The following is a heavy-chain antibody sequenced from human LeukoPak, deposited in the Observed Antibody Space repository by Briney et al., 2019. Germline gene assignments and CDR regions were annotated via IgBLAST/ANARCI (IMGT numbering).Heavy chain of an antibody. J-gene: IGHJ4*02. CDR2: IKQDGSEK. D-gene: IGHD3-22*01. CDR3: ARGTYYYDSSGYKN. V-gene: IGHV3-7*01. Sequence: PGGSLRLSCAASGFTFSSYWMSWVRQAPGKGLVSVANIKQDGSEKYYVDSVKGRFTISRANAKNSLYLQMNSLRAEDTAVYYCARGTYYYDSSGYKNWGQGTLVTVSS. CDR1: GFTFSSYW.